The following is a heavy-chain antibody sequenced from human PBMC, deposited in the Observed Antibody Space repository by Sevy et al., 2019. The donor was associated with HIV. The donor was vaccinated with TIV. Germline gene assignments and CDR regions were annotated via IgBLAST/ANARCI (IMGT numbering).Heavy chain of an antibody. CDR1: GFTFNKFA. J-gene: IGHJ4*02. CDR3: AKEGNNSPDKFDS. CDR2: ISRKSLGT. Sequence: GGSLRLSCAASGFTFNKFAMSWVRQAPGKGLEWVSAISRKSLGTYYADPVKGRFSISRDDSKNMLYLQMSSLRGDDTAVYYCAKEGNNSPDKFDSXGXGTLVTVSS. V-gene: IGHV3-23*01. D-gene: IGHD1-1*01.